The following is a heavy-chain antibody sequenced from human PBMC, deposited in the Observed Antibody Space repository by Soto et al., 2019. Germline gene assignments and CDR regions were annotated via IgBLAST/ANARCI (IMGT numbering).Heavy chain of an antibody. D-gene: IGHD4-17*01. J-gene: IGHJ4*02. CDR3: SVGHYGD. V-gene: IGHV3-15*07. CDR1: GFTFSDPW. Sequence: EVQLVEAGGGLVKPGGSLRLSCAASGFTFSDPWWNWVRQAPGKGLEWVGRVERKTDGEATDYAAHVKRRFNISRDDSKNTLYLQMNSLKTEDTAVYFWSVGHYGDWGQGTLVTVSS. CDR2: VERKTDGEAT.